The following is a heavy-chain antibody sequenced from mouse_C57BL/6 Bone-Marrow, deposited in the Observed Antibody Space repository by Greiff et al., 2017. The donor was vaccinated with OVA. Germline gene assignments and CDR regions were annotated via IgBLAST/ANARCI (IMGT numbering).Heavy chain of an antibody. D-gene: IGHD2-3*01. CDR2: ISDGGSYT. CDR1: GFTFSSYA. V-gene: IGHV5-4*01. J-gene: IGHJ3*01. CDR3: ARDMMVTTTWFAY. Sequence: VQLKESGGGLVKPGGSLKLSCAASGFTFSSYAMSWVRQTPEKRLEWVATISDGGSYTYYPDNVKGRFTISRDNAKNNLYLQMSHLKSEDTAMYYGARDMMVTTTWFAYWGQGTLVTVSA.